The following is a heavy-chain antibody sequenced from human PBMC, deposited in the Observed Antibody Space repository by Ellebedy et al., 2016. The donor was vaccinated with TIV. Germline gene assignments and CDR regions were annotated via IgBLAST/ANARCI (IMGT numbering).Heavy chain of an antibody. J-gene: IGHJ4*02. CDR2: IYNSGST. D-gene: IGHD7-27*01. CDR1: GGSISNYY. CDR3: ARSNWGFDY. Sequence: MPSETLSLTCTVSGGSISNYYWSWIRQPPGKGLEWIGYIYNSGSTNYNPSLKSRVTISLDTSKNQFSLKLSSVTAADTAVYYCARSNWGFDYWGQGTLVTVSS. V-gene: IGHV4-59*01.